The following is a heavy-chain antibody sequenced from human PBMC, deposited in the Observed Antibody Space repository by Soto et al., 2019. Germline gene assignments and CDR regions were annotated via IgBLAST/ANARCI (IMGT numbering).Heavy chain of an antibody. V-gene: IGHV4-31*02. J-gene: IGHJ5*02. Sequence: TLSLTCTVSGGSISSGGYYWSWIRQHPGKGLGWIGYIYSSGSTFYNPSLKSRVTISVDTSKNQFSLNLNSVTAADTAVYYCARVLWSTVSPTRDSWFAPWGQGALVTVSS. CDR2: IYSSGST. D-gene: IGHD4-17*01. CDR3: ARVLWSTVSPTRDSWFAP. CDR1: GGSISSGGYY.